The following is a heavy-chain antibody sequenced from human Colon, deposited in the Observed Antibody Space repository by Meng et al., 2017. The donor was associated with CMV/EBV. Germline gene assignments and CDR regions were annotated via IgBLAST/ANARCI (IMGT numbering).Heavy chain of an antibody. CDR3: ASDFGGGDDY. D-gene: IGHD3-10*01. CDR2: INRDGSAV. J-gene: IGHJ4*02. V-gene: IGHV3-74*01. Sequence: LCCAASGFNLRNYWVHWVRQAPGKGLEWVSRINRDGSAVNYAGSVRGRFTISRDNAKNTAYLQMNSLRPEDTAVYYCASDFGGGDDYWGQGALVTVSS. CDR1: GFNLRNYW.